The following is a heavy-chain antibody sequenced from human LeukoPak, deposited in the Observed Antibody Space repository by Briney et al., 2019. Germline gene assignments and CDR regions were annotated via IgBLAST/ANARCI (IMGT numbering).Heavy chain of an antibody. D-gene: IGHD2-8*01. J-gene: IGHJ4*02. V-gene: IGHV4-59*01. CDR3: TRVVNGGHFDY. CDR2: VYHTGTS. CDR1: GASINEYY. Sequence: PSETLSLTCSVSGASINEYYWTWIRQPPGKGLEWIGYVYHTGTSGYHPSLKSRVAMSLDTSKNQVSLKLWSVTAADTAVYFCTRVVNGGHFDYWGQGTLVTVSS.